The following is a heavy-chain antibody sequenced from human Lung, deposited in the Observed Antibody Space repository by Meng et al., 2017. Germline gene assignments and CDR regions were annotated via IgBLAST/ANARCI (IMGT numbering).Heavy chain of an antibody. V-gene: IGHV1-2*06. J-gene: IGHJ4*02. CDR3: ARDEDISAAGKLFGDY. Sequence: QGLLVQSRAGVKTPGASVQVSCKPSGYNFPDYWLHWVRRAPGQGLAWMGRIDPKSGDTHYAQRFQGRVTMTGDTSISTAYMELSGLRSDDTAMYYCARDEDISAAGKLFGDYWGQGTLVTVSS. CDR2: IDPKSGDT. D-gene: IGHD6-13*01. CDR1: GYNFPDYW.